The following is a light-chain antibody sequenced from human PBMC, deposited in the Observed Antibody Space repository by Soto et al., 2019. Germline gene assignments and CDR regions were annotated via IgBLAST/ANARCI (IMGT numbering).Light chain of an antibody. V-gene: IGLV2-14*01. CDR3: SSYTSSTFYV. CDR2: EVS. J-gene: IGLJ1*01. Sequence: QSALTQPASVSGSPGQSITISCTGTSSDVGGYNYVSWYQQHPGKAPKLMIYEVSNRPSGVSNRSSGSKSGNTASLTISGLQAEDEADYYCSSYTSSTFYVFGTGTRSPS. CDR1: SSDVGGYNY.